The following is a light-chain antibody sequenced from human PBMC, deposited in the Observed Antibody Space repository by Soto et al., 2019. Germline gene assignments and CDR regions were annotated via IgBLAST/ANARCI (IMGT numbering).Light chain of an antibody. V-gene: IGLV2-14*01. CDR3: SSYTTSSSPVV. Sequence: QSALTQPASVSGSPGQSITVSCTGTSSDVGGYNYVSWYQQHPGKGPKLMIYEVSNRPSGVSNRFSGSKSGNTASLTISGLQPEDEADYYCSSYTTSSSPVVFGGGTKLTVL. CDR2: EVS. CDR1: SSDVGGYNY. J-gene: IGLJ2*01.